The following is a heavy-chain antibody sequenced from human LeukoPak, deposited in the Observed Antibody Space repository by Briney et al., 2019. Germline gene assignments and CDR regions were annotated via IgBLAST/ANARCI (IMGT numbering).Heavy chain of an antibody. V-gene: IGHV5-51*01. J-gene: IGHJ5*02. D-gene: IGHD6-19*01. CDR1: GCGFTSYW. Sequence: GESLKISCKGSGCGFTSYWIGWVRRMPGKGREWMGIIYPGDSDTRYRPSFQGQVTISADKSISTAYLQWSSLKASDTAMYYCARRVGSGWYGWFDPWGQGTLVTVSS. CDR3: ARRVGSGWYGWFDP. CDR2: IYPGDSDT.